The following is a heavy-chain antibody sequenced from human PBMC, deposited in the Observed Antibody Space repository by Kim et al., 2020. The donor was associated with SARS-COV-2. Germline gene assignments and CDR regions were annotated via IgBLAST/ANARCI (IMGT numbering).Heavy chain of an antibody. Sequence: SETLSLTCAVSGGSISSSNWWSWVRQPPGKGLEWIGEIYHSGSTNYNPSLKSRVTISVDKSKNQFSLKLSSVTAADTAVYYCAREESLVISLFRWFDPWGQGTLVTVSS. J-gene: IGHJ5*02. D-gene: IGHD3-9*01. V-gene: IGHV4-4*02. CDR2: IYHSGST. CDR3: AREESLVISLFRWFDP. CDR1: GGSISSSNW.